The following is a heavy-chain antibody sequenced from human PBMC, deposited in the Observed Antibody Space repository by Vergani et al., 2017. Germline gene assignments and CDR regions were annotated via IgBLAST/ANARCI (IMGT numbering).Heavy chain of an antibody. D-gene: IGHD4-17*01. CDR1: GGSFSGYY. V-gene: IGHV4-34*01. Sequence: QVQLQQWGAGLLKPSETLSLTCAVYGGSFSGYYWSWIRQPPGKGLEWIGEINHSGSTNYNPSLKSRVTISVDTSKNQFSLKLSSVTAADTAVYYCAREARGYGDYVGWFDPWGQGTLVTVSS. CDR2: INHSGST. CDR3: AREARGYGDYVGWFDP. J-gene: IGHJ5*02.